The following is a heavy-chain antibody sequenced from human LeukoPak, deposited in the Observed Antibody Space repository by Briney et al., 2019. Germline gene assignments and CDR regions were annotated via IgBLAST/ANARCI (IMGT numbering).Heavy chain of an antibody. CDR2: IYYSGST. CDR1: GGSISSSSYY. D-gene: IGHD6-13*01. J-gene: IGHJ1*01. CDR3: ASIRIEAAGSGLGAEYFQH. V-gene: IGHV4-39*01. Sequence: ASETLSLTCTVSGGSISSSSYYWGWIRQPPGKGLEWIGSIYYSGSTYYNPSLKGRVTISVDTSKNQFSLKLSSVTAADTAVYYCASIRIEAAGSGLGAEYFQHWGQGTLVTVSS.